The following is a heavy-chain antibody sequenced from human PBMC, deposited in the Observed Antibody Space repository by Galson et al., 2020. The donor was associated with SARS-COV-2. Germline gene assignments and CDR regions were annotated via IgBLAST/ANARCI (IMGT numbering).Heavy chain of an antibody. CDR2: ISSSSSTI. V-gene: IGHV3-48*01. D-gene: IGHD3-22*01. J-gene: IGHJ4*02. CDR3: ARDYYDSSGYYWGGY. Sequence: GGSLRLSCAASGFTFSSYSMNWVRQAPGKGLEWVSYISSSSSTIYYADSVKGRFTISRDNAKNSLYLQMNSLRAEDTAVYYCARDYYDSSGYYWGGYWGQGTLVTVSS. CDR1: GFTFSSYS.